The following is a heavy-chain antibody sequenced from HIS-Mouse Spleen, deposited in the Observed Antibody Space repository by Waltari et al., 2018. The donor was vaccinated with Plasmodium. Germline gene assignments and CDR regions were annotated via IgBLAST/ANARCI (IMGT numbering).Heavy chain of an antibody. D-gene: IGHD3-10*01. V-gene: IGHV3-30*04. CDR3: AREAGSGGLYYFDY. CDR2: ISYIGRNK. J-gene: IGHJ4*02. CDR1: GFTFSSYA. Sequence: QVQLVESGGGVVQPGRSLRLSCAASGFTFSSYAMHWVRQGPGKGLWWVAFISYIGRNKDSPDSVKGQFTLSRENSKNTLYLQMNSLRAEYTAVYYCAREAGSGGLYYFDYWGQGTLVTVSS.